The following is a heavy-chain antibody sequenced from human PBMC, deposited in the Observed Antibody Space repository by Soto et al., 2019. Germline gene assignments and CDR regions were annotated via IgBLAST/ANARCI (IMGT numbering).Heavy chain of an antibody. CDR3: AKDGVYNDGLWLMDS. D-gene: IGHD2-21*01. J-gene: IGHJ5*02. CDR1: GFTISTYA. Sequence: EVQLLESGGGLVQPGGSLRLSCAASGFTISTYAMTWVRQAPGKGLECVSGVTGSGGQIHYADSVKGRFTISKDNSKNTLYMQMSSLRDEYTALYYCAKDGVYNDGLWLMDSWGQGTLVTVSS. CDR2: VTGSGGQI. V-gene: IGHV3-23*01.